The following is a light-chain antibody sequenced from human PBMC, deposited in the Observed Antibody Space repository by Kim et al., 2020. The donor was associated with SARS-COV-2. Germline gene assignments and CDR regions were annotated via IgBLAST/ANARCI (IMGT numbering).Light chain of an antibody. CDR3: QAWDGSTFV. CDR2: QND. Sequence: SYELTQPPSVSVSPGQTASITCSGDNLGEKYACWYQQKPGQSPVLVIYQNDKRPSGIPERFSGSNSGNTASLTFSGTQAMDEADYFCQAWDGSTFVFGTGTKVTVL. CDR1: NLGEKY. J-gene: IGLJ1*01. V-gene: IGLV3-1*01.